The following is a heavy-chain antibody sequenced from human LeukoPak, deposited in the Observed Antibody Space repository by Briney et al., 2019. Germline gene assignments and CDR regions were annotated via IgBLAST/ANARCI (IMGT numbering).Heavy chain of an antibody. CDR2: SRNRAHSHNT. CDR3: TRDGGNSGNTAFDI. D-gene: IGHD3-16*01. J-gene: IGHJ3*02. CDR1: GFSLSDQF. Sequence: PGGSLRHSCAASGFSLSDQFMDWLRQPPGKGLEWIGRSRNRAHSHNTEYGECVKGRFTISRDDSGSLMYLQMNRLKIEDTAVYFCTRDGGNSGNTAFDIWGQGTEVTVSS. V-gene: IGHV3-72*01.